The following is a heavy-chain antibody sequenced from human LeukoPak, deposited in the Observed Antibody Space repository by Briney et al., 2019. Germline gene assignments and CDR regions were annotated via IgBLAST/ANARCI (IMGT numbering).Heavy chain of an antibody. CDR2: ISSNGGST. Sequence: GGSLRLSCAASGFTFNSYAMHWVRQAPGKGLEYVSAISSNGGSTYYANSVKGRFTISRDNSKNTLYLQMGGLRAEDMAVYYCARGYCSSTSCYSTAIDYWGQGTLVTVSP. CDR1: GFTFNSYA. V-gene: IGHV3-64*01. D-gene: IGHD2-2*01. CDR3: ARGYCSSTSCYSTAIDY. J-gene: IGHJ4*02.